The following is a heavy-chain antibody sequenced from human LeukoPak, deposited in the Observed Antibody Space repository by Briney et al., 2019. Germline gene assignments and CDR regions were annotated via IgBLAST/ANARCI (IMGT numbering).Heavy chain of an antibody. V-gene: IGHV1-2*02. CDR3: ARDGSLDY. D-gene: IGHD1-26*01. CDR1: GYTFTFYY. J-gene: IGHJ4*02. CDR2: IKPNSGGT. Sequence: ASVKLSFTASGYTFTFYYLHWLWHAHGPGLEWMGWIKPNSGGTKYAQKFEGRVTRTRDTSISMAYMDLSRLRSSDAAVYYCARDGSLDYWGERTLVTVSS.